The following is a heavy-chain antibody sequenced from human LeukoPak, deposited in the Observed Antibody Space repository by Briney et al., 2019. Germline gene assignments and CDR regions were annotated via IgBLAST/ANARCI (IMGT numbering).Heavy chain of an antibody. CDR1: GFTFSSYG. D-gene: IGHD1-26*01. V-gene: IGHV3-21*01. Sequence: GGSLRLSCAASGFTFSSYGMNWVRQASGKGLEWVSSISGSSSDIYYADSVKGRFTISRDNAKNSLYLQMKSLRAEDTAVYYCARRGYHDYSGFDYWGQGTLVTVSS. CDR3: ARRGYHDYSGFDY. J-gene: IGHJ4*02. CDR2: ISGSSSDI.